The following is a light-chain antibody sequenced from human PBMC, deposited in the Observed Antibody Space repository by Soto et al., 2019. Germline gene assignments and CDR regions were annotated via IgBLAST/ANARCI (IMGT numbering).Light chain of an antibody. CDR1: SSDVGGYNY. Sequence: VLTQPASVSGSPGQSITISCTGTSSDVGGYNYVSWYQQHPGKAPKLMIYEVSNRPSGVSNRFSGSKSGNTASLTISGLQAEAEADYYCSSYTSSSTPLVFGTGTKVTVL. CDR2: EVS. CDR3: SSYTSSSTPLV. V-gene: IGLV2-14*01. J-gene: IGLJ1*01.